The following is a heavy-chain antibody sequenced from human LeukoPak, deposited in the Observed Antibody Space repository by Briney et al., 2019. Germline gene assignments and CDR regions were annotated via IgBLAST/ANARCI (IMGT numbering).Heavy chain of an antibody. D-gene: IGHD3-10*01. CDR2: IYYSGST. Sequence: SQTLSLTSTVSGGSISSGDYYWSWIRQPPGKGLEWIGYIYYSGSTYYNPSLKSRVTISVDTSKNQFSLKLSSVTAADTAVYYCARGMVRGVIKTSYRDNWFDPWGQGTLVTVSS. J-gene: IGHJ5*02. CDR1: GGSISSGDYY. V-gene: IGHV4-30-4*01. CDR3: ARGMVRGVIKTSYRDNWFDP.